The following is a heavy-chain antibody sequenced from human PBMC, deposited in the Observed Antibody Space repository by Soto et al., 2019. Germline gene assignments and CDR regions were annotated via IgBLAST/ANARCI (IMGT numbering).Heavy chain of an antibody. Sequence: PGESLKISCKTSGYTFVTYWIGWVRQMPGKGLQWMGIIYPGDSDARYSPSFQGQVTISADKSISTAYLQWSSLKASDTAMYFCATLPGGVHHKSGVDNWGPGTLVTVSS. CDR2: IYPGDSDA. J-gene: IGHJ4*02. D-gene: IGHD3-10*01. CDR1: GYTFVTYW. V-gene: IGHV5-51*01. CDR3: ATLPGGVHHKSGVDN.